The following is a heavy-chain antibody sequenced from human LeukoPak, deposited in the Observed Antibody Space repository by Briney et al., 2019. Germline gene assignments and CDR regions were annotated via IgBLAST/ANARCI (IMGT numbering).Heavy chain of an antibody. V-gene: IGHV3-11*01. Sequence: GGSLTLSCAASGFIFSDYYMLWLRRAPGKALEWVSYIRSCGSTIYYADPVKGRFTISRDNAKNSLYLQLNSLKAEDTAVYCGARDKRQLWFRELLLSDAFDIWGQGTMVTVS. CDR1: GFIFSDYY. CDR2: IRSCGSTI. CDR3: ARDKRQLWFRELLLSDAFDI. J-gene: IGHJ3*02. D-gene: IGHD3-10*01.